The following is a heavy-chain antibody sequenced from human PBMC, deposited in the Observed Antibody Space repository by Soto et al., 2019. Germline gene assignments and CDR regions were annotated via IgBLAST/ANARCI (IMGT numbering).Heavy chain of an antibody. J-gene: IGHJ4*02. Sequence: GGALRLSCAASGFTFSDYAMNWVRQAPGKGLEWVSAISGSGGSTYYADSVKGRFTISRDNSKNTLYLQMNSLRAEDTALHHCATVRQAVASNQADYWGQGTLVTVSS. CDR2: ISGSGGST. V-gene: IGHV3-23*01. CDR1: GFTFSDYA. D-gene: IGHD6-19*01. CDR3: ATVRQAVASNQADY.